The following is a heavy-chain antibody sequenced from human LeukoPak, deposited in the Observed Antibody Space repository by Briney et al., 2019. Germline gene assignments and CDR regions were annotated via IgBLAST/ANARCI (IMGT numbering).Heavy chain of an antibody. CDR2: ISGSGGST. CDR1: AFTFSGYW. V-gene: IGHV3-23*01. Sequence: GGSLRLSCAASAFTFSGYWMHWVRQAPGKGLEWVSAISGSGGSTYYADSVKGRFTISRDNSKNTLYLQMNSLRAEDTAVYYCARGAYSGNYYPNYFDYWGQGTLVTVSS. D-gene: IGHD1-26*01. J-gene: IGHJ4*02. CDR3: ARGAYSGNYYPNYFDY.